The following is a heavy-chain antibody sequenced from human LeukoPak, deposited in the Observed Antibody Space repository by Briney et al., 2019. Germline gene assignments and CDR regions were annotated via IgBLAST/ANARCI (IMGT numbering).Heavy chain of an antibody. J-gene: IGHJ4*02. CDR3: AKGSQYDYVWGSPFDY. Sequence: GGSLRLSCAASGFTFSSYGMHWVRQAPGKGLEWVAVISCDGSNKYYADSVKGRFTISRDNSKNTLYLQMNSLRAEDTAVYYCAKGSQYDYVWGSPFDYWGQGTLVTVSS. CDR2: ISCDGSNK. D-gene: IGHD3-16*01. CDR1: GFTFSSYG. V-gene: IGHV3-30*18.